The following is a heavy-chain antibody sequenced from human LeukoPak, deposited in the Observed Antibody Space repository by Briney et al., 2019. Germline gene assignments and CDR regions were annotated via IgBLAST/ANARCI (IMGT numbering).Heavy chain of an antibody. J-gene: IGHJ4*02. V-gene: IGHV1-2*02. D-gene: IGHD2-2*01. CDR2: INPNSGGT. Sequence: ASVKVSFKASGYTFTGYYMHWVRQPPGQGLEWMGWINPNSGGTNYAQKFQGRVTMTRDTSISTAYMELSRLRSDDTAVYYCARDAVPAAADYWGQGTLVTVSS. CDR1: GYTFTGYY. CDR3: ARDAVPAAADY.